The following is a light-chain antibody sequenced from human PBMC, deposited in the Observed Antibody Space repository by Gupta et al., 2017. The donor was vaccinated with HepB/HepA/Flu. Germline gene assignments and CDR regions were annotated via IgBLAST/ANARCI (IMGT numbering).Light chain of an antibody. Sequence: SYELTQPPSVSVSPGQTASITCSGDNLGDKYACWYQQKPGQSPILLIYEDTKRPSGIPERFSGSNSGNTATLTISGTQAMDEADYYCQAWDGSTGYVFGTGTKVTVL. V-gene: IGLV3-1*01. CDR3: QAWDGSTGYV. CDR1: NLGDKY. J-gene: IGLJ1*01. CDR2: EDT.